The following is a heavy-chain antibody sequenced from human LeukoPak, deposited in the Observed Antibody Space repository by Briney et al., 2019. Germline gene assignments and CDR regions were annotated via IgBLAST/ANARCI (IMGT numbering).Heavy chain of an antibody. D-gene: IGHD6-6*01. Sequence: PSETLSLTCAVSGYSISSGYYWGWIRQPPGKGLEWIRSIYHSGSTYYNPSLKSRVTISVDTSKNQFSLKLSSVTAADTAVYYCARHRAEYWYFDLWGRGTLVTVSS. CDR1: GYSISSGYY. V-gene: IGHV4-38-2*01. CDR2: IYHSGST. J-gene: IGHJ2*01. CDR3: ARHRAEYWYFDL.